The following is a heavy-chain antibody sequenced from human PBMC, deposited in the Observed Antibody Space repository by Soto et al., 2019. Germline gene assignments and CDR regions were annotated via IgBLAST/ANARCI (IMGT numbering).Heavy chain of an antibody. J-gene: IGHJ6*02. CDR3: ARRAYYYGSAVYYYYGMDV. CDR1: GGSFSGYY. D-gene: IGHD3-10*01. V-gene: IGHV4-34*01. Sequence: PSETLSLTCAVYGGSFSGYYWNWIRQPPGKGLEWIGEINHSGSTNYNPSLKSRVTISVDTSKNQFSLKLSSVTAADTAVYYCARRAYYYGSAVYYYYGMDVWGQGTTVTVSS. CDR2: INHSGST.